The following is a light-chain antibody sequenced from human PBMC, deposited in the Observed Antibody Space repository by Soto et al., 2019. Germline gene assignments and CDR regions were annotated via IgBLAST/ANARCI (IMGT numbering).Light chain of an antibody. CDR3: QQYDNWPTCT. Sequence: EVVLTQSPATLYVSPGERATLSGRASQSVSSNLAWYQQKPCQAPRLLLYGASTRATGIPDRFSGSVSGTEFTLTISSLHSEDFAVYYCQQYDNWPTCTFGQGTKVDIK. J-gene: IGKJ2*02. CDR1: QSVSSN. CDR2: GAS. V-gene: IGKV3-15*01.